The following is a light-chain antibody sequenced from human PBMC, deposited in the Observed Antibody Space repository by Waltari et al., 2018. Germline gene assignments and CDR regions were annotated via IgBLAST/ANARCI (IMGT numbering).Light chain of an antibody. V-gene: IGKV1-39*01. CDR1: QSISIF. CDR3: QQSYKLPPT. CDR2: DAS. J-gene: IGKJ1*01. Sequence: DILMTQSQSSLSASVGARITITCRAGQSISIFLNWYHQKPGKAPKLLISDASTLQSGGPSRFSGSGSGTDFTLTIISLQPDDFGNYYCQQSYKLPPTFGLGTKVEI.